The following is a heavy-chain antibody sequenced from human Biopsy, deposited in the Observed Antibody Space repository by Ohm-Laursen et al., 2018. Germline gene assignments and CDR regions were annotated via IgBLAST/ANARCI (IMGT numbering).Heavy chain of an antibody. CDR2: IVPILGHL. Sequence: VSSVKVSCKASGGTFTNYAISWVRQAPGQGLEWVGRIVPILGHLNYAQRFQGRVSITADKSTTYVYMELSRLTSGDTAVYYCAADADGYYTEFDYWGPGTLVTVSS. J-gene: IGHJ4*02. D-gene: IGHD3-3*01. V-gene: IGHV1-69*04. CDR1: GGTFTNYA. CDR3: AADADGYYTEFDY.